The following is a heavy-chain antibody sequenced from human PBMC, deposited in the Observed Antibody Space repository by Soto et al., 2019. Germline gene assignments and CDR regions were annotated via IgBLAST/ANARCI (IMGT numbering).Heavy chain of an antibody. CDR1: GVSVTRGHYY. V-gene: IGHV4-61*01. CDR2: IYYSTST. Sequence: SETLSLTCTVSGVSVTRGHYYWSWIRQPPGKGLEWIGYIYYSTSTNYHPSLKSRVTISVDTSKNQFSLRLTSMTPADTAVYYCARHPLPDSDFGDPDPSGPGTLVTVSS. J-gene: IGHJ5*02. CDR3: ARHPLPDSDFGDPDP. D-gene: IGHD3-10*01.